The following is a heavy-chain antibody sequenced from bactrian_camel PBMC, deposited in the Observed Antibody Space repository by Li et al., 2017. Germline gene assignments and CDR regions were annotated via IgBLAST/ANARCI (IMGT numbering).Heavy chain of an antibody. CDR2: VDSNGVT. D-gene: IGHD3*01. CDR1: ESTYDRGYC. CDR3: AAEDQAPWDMGWICNYNS. Sequence: HVQLVESGGGSVQAGGSLRLSCAASESTYDRGYCMAWFRQASGKERETVATVDSNGVTKVAGSVKGRFTLSKDNAKNTLYLRMDNLKPEDTALYTCAAEDQAPWDMGWICNYNSWGQGTQVTVS. J-gene: IGHJ4*01. V-gene: IGHV3S55*01.